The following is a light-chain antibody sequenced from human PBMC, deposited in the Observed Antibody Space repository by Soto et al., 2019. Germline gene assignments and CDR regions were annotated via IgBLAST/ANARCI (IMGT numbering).Light chain of an antibody. CDR3: QQYYSYPPYT. CDR2: AAS. J-gene: IGKJ2*01. V-gene: IGKV1-8*01. CDR1: QGISSY. Sequence: AIRMTQSPSSFSASTGDRVTITCRASQGISSYLAWYQQKPGKAPKLLIYAASTLQSGVPSRFSGSGSGTEFTLTISCLQSEDFATYYCQQYYSYPPYTFGQGTKLEI.